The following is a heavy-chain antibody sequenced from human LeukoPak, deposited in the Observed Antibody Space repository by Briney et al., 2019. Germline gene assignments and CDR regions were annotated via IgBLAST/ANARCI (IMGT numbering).Heavy chain of an antibody. CDR1: GDTFTGYY. D-gene: IGHD5-12*01. CDR3: ATTDKKNSGYDVRSSIFNY. CDR2: IHPNSGGT. Sequence: ASVTVSSKASGDTFTGYYMHWVRQAPGQGLEWMGWIHPNSGGTNYAQKFQGRVTMTRDTSISTAYMELSRLRSDDTAVYYCATTDKKNSGYDVRSSIFNYWGQGTLVTVSS. V-gene: IGHV1-2*02. J-gene: IGHJ4*02.